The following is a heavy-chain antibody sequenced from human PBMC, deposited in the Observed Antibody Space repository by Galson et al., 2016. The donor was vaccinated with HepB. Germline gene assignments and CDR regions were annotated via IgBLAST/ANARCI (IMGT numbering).Heavy chain of an antibody. V-gene: IGHV1-69*13. Sequence: SVKVSCKASGGNLSNYAVGRVREGPGQGDDWKAGIIPMFATTNYAQKFQGRVTIIADESTSTAFMELSSLRSEDTAMYYCAISADGTNRHFDYWGQGTLVTVSS. CDR3: AISADGTNRHFDY. D-gene: IGHD5-24*01. CDR2: IIPMFATT. CDR1: GGNLSNYA. J-gene: IGHJ4*02.